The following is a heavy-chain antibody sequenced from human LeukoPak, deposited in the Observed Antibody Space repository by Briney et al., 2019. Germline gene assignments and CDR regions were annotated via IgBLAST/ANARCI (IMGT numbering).Heavy chain of an antibody. Sequence: PGGSLRLSCAASGFTFDDYGMSWVRQAPGKGLEWVSGINWNGGSTGYADSVKGRFTISRDNAKNSLYLQMNSLRAEDTALYYCARAHSSSRYKPYYFDYWGQGTLVTVSS. CDR3: ARAHSSSRYKPYYFDY. CDR1: GFTFDDYG. CDR2: INWNGGST. D-gene: IGHD6-13*01. V-gene: IGHV3-20*04. J-gene: IGHJ4*02.